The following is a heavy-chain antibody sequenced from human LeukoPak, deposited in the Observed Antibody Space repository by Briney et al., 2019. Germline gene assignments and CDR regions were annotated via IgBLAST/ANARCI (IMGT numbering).Heavy chain of an antibody. D-gene: IGHD1-7*01. V-gene: IGHV4-39*07. J-gene: IGHJ4*02. CDR1: GSSISSSSYY. CDR3: ARAQNYPAD. Sequence: PSETLSLTCTVSGSSISSSSYYWGWIRQPPGKGLEWIGSIYYSGSTYYNPSLKSRVTISVDTSKNQFSLKLSSVTAPDTAVYYCARAQNYPADWGQGTLVTVSS. CDR2: IYYSGST.